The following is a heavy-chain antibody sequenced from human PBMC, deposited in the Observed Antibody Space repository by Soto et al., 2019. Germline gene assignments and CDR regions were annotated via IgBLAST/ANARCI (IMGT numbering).Heavy chain of an antibody. CDR2: ISYDGSNK. J-gene: IGHJ4*01. CDR3: ASGGGIASPGYDGSQDPYDY. CDR1: GFIISSYG. Sequence: QVQLVESGGGVVQPGRSLRLSCAASGFIISSYGMHWVRQAPGKGLEWLAVISYDGSNKFYGDSVKGRFTISRDNSKNTLYLQVNSLRAEDTAVYYCASGGGIASPGYDGSQDPYDYWGQGTLVTVSS. D-gene: IGHD6-13*01. V-gene: IGHV3-30*03.